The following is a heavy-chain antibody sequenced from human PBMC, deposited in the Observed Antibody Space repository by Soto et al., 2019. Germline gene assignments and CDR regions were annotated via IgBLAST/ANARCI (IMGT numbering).Heavy chain of an antibody. V-gene: IGHV4-39*07. CDR1: GGKSSDIGGR. Sequence: EMLCDRWTVAGGKSSDIGGRWVWKRKTPGKGLERIGSIYYSGSTSYTPSLKSRVTISVDTSKNQFSLKLSSVTAADTAVYYCAIYGGNSVYFDYWGQGTLVTVSS. J-gene: IGHJ4*02. CDR2: IYYSGST. D-gene: IGHD4-17*01. CDR3: AIYGGNSVYFDY.